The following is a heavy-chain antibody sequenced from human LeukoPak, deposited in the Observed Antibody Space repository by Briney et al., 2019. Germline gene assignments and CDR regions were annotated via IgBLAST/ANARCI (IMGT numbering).Heavy chain of an antibody. J-gene: IGHJ4*02. Sequence: PGGSLRLSCAPSGFIVSDDYISWVRQTPGEGLEGVSVIYNGGATFYADSGKGRLTISRDNSTNTVHLQMNGLRAEDTAVYYCASGSKYCTGGACYGDWGQGTLVTVSS. CDR3: ASGSKYCTGGACYGD. CDR1: GFIVSDDY. D-gene: IGHD2-8*02. V-gene: IGHV3-53*01. CDR2: IYNGGAT.